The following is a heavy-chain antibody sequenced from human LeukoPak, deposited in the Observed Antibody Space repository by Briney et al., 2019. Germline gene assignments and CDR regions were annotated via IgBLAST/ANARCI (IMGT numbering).Heavy chain of an antibody. CDR2: KKQGRSEK. V-gene: IGHV3-7*03. CDR3: AKSPYYYDSSGYYPFDY. Sequence: PGGSLRLSCVASGFTFSRSWMSWVRRAPGKGLEWVGNKKQGRSEKYYVDSVKGRLTISRDNSKNTLYLQMNSLRAEDTAVYYCAKSPYYYDSSGYYPFDYWGQGTLVTVSS. J-gene: IGHJ4*02. D-gene: IGHD3-22*01. CDR1: GFTFSRSW.